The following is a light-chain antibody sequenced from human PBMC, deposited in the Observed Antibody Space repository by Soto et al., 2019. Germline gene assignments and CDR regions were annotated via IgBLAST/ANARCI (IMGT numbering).Light chain of an antibody. CDR3: QSYDSMLSRYV. CDR2: YNN. V-gene: IGLV1-40*01. Sequence: QSVLTQPPSVSGAPGQRVTISCTGGGSNIGAPFPVHWYQQRPGAAPKLLIYYNNNRPSGVPDRFSASKSASSASLAITGLQAEDEADYYCQSYDSMLSRYVFGTGTKLTVL. CDR1: GSNIGAPFP. J-gene: IGLJ1*01.